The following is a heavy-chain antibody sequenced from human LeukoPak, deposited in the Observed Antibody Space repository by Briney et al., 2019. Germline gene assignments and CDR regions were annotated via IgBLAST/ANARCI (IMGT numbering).Heavy chain of an antibody. J-gene: IGHJ4*02. V-gene: IGHV4-30-4*01. CDR3: ARGSCSGGSCFFDY. Sequence: SQTLSLTCTVSDGSISNGDYYWSWIRQPPGKGLEWIGYIYYSGSTYYNPSLKSRVTISVDTSKNQFSLKLSSVTAADTAVYYCARGSCSGGSCFFDYWGQGTLVTVSS. CDR1: DGSISNGDYY. CDR2: IYYSGST. D-gene: IGHD2-15*01.